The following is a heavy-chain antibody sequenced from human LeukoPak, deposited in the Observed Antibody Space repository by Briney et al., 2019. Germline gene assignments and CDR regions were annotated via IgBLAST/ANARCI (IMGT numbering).Heavy chain of an antibody. CDR2: IYYSGTT. CDR1: GGSMTSYY. D-gene: IGHD6-13*01. CDR3: ARHDPPRSSLDY. J-gene: IGHJ4*02. V-gene: IGHV4-59*01. Sequence: SETLSLTCTVSGGSMTSYYWSWIRQPPGQGLEWIGYIYYSGTTISNPSLKGRVSISVDTSKNQFSLNLSSVTAADTAVYYCARHDPPRSSLDYWGQGTLVTVSS.